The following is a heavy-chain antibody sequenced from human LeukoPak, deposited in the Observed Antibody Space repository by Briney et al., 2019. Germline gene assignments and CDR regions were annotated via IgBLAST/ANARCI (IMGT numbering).Heavy chain of an antibody. V-gene: IGHV3-30-3*01. Sequence: GGSLRLSCAASGFTVSSNYMSWVRQAPGKGLEWVAVISYDGSNKYYADSVKGRFTISRDNSKNTLYLQMNSLRAEDTAVYYCARESHAFDIWGQGTMVTVSS. CDR3: ARESHAFDI. CDR2: ISYDGSNK. CDR1: GFTVSSNY. J-gene: IGHJ3*02.